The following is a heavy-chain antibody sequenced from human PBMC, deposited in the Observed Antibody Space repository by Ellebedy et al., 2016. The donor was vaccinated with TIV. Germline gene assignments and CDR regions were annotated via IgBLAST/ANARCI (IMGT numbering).Heavy chain of an antibody. CDR1: GGSISSSSYY. CDR2: IYYSGST. D-gene: IGHD2-21*02. J-gene: IGHJ4*02. Sequence: MPSETLSLTCTVSGGSISSSSYYWGWIRQPPGKGLEWIGSIYYSGSTYYNSSLKSRVTISVDTSKNQFSLKFSSVTAADTAVYYCSRGVTDQNWGQGILVTVSS. V-gene: IGHV4-39*07. CDR3: SRGVTDQN.